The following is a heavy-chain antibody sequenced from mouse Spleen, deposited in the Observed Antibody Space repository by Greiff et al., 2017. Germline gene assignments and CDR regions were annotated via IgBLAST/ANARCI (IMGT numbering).Heavy chain of an antibody. V-gene: IGHV2-9-1*01. J-gene: IGHJ2*01. Sequence: VMLVESGPGLVAPSQSLSITCAVSGFSLTSYAISWVRQPPGKGLEWLGVIWTGGGTNYNSALKSRLSISKDNSKSQVFLKMNSLQTDDTARYYCARKGGYYGDYSLYFDYWGQGTTLTVSS. D-gene: IGHD2-13*01. CDR2: IWTGGGT. CDR3: ARKGGYYGDYSLYFDY. CDR1: GFSLTSYA.